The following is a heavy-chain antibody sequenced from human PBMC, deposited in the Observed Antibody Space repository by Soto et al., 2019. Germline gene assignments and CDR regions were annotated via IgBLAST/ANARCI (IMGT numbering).Heavy chain of an antibody. D-gene: IGHD6-19*01. CDR2: IYWADDK. CDR1: GFSLSSTRVA. Sequence: QITLKESGPTLVKPTQTLTLTCTFSGFSLSSTRVAVGWIRQPPGKSLEWLALIYWADDKRYSPFLKSRLTITKDTPKNQVVLTMTNMDPVDTATYYCAHSVLAGLGYYFDYWGQGTLVTVSS. J-gene: IGHJ4*02. V-gene: IGHV2-5*02. CDR3: AHSVLAGLGYYFDY.